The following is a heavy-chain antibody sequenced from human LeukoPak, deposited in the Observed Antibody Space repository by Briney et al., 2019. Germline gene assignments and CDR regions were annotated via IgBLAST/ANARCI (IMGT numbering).Heavy chain of an antibody. D-gene: IGHD1-1*01. J-gene: IGHJ6*02. CDR2: ISGSGGST. CDR1: GFTFSSYA. V-gene: IGHV3-23*01. CDR3: AKEPLQGGYYYYGMDV. Sequence: GASLRLSCAASGFTFSSYAMSWVRQAPGKGLEWVSAISGSGGSTYYADSVKGRFTISRDNSKNTLYLQMNSLRAEDTAVYYCAKEPLQGGYYYYGMDVWGQGTTVTVSS.